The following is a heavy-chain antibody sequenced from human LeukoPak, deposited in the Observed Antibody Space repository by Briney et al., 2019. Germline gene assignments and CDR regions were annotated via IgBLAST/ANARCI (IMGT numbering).Heavy chain of an antibody. Sequence: ASVKVSCKASGHTFIGYYMHWVRQAPAHGPEWMGWINPKTGGTKYAQKFHGRLTMTRDTSSSTAYMELSRLRSDDTAVYYCARGPALYYDILTGSTYNYFDPWGQGTLVTVSS. V-gene: IGHV1-2*02. CDR3: ARGPALYYDILTGSTYNYFDP. CDR1: GHTFIGYY. J-gene: IGHJ5*02. CDR2: INPKTGGT. D-gene: IGHD3-9*01.